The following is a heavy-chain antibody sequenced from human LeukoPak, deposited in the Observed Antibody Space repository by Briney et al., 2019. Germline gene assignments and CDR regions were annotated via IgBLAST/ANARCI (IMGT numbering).Heavy chain of an antibody. V-gene: IGHV3-48*03. CDR1: GFTLNNYE. Sequence: AGALSLSLAASGFTLNNYEMNSVGQAAGKGGEWVSYISSSGSTIYYADSVKGRFTISRDNAKNSLYLQMNSLRAEDTAVYYCARDSAARGDYWGQGTLVTVSS. CDR2: ISSSGSTI. D-gene: IGHD6-6*01. J-gene: IGHJ4*02. CDR3: ARDSAARGDY.